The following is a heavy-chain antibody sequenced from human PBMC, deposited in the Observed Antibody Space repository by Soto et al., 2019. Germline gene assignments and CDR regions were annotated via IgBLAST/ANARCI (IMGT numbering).Heavy chain of an antibody. J-gene: IGHJ4*02. V-gene: IGHV1-18*01. Sequence: ASVKVSCKASGYTFTSYAMHWVRQAPGQRLEWMGWISAYNGNTNYAQKLQGRVTMTTDTSTSTAYMELRSLRSDDTAVYYCARDVRGGNFDYWGQGTLVTVSS. D-gene: IGHD1-26*01. CDR1: GYTFTSYA. CDR3: ARDVRGGNFDY. CDR2: ISAYNGNT.